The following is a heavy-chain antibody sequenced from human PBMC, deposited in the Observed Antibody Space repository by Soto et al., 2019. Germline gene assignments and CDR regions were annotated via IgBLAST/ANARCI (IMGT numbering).Heavy chain of an antibody. CDR2: IYYSGNT. CDR3: SLHVYFFDSSDSLSHFDF. D-gene: IGHD3-22*01. J-gene: IGHJ4*02. Sequence: SEPLSLPCTVSGDSFSSIDYYWGWIRQSPGKGLEWIGSIYYSGNTYYNPSLKSRVTISVDTSRSRLSLKLSSVSAADTAVYYCSLHVYFFDSSDSLSHFDFWGQGIQVTGSS. V-gene: IGHV4-39*01. CDR1: GDSFSSIDYY.